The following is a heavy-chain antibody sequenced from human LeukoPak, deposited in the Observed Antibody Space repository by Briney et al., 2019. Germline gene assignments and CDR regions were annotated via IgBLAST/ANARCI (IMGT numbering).Heavy chain of an antibody. D-gene: IGHD5/OR15-5a*01. J-gene: IGHJ6*03. CDR2: IYYSGST. CDR3: ARVSQQTPFYVYYYYYYMDV. CDR1: GGSISSYY. Sequence: PSETLSLTCTVSGGSISSYYWSWIRQPPGKGLEWIGYIYYSGSTNYNPSLKSRVTISVDTYKNQFSLKLSSVTATDTAVYYCARVSQQTPFYVYYYYYYMDVWGKGTTVTVSS. V-gene: IGHV4-59*01.